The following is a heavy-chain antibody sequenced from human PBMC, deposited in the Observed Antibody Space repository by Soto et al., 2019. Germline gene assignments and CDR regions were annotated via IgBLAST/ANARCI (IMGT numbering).Heavy chain of an antibody. CDR3: AAVRVRGVIITLYYYYYGMDV. V-gene: IGHV1-69*13. D-gene: IGHD3-10*01. CDR2: IIPIFGTA. J-gene: IGHJ6*02. CDR1: GGTFSSYA. Sequence: GASVKVSCKASGGTFSSYAISWVRQAPGQGLEWMGGIIPIFGTANYAQKFQGRVTITADESTSTAYMELSSLRSEDTAVYYCAAVRVRGVIITLYYYYYGMDVWGQGTTVTVSS.